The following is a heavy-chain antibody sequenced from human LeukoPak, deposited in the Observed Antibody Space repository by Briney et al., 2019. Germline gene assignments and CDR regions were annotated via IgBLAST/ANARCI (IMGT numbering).Heavy chain of an antibody. CDR2: ISAYNGYT. Sequence: GASVKVSCKTSGYTFTNYGISWVRQAPGQGLEWMGWISAYNGYTNYTQNVQGRVTLTTDKSTSTVYMELRSLRSDDTAVYYCARDSRKVVAAHFDHWGQGTLVIVSS. V-gene: IGHV1-18*01. D-gene: IGHD2-15*01. CDR1: GYTFTNYG. CDR3: ARDSRKVVAAHFDH. J-gene: IGHJ4*02.